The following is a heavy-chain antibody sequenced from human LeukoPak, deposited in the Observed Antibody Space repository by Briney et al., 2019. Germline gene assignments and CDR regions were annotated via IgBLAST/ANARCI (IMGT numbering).Heavy chain of an antibody. CDR1: GDSISSGYD. CDR3: ARDRGRSCDY. D-gene: IGHD6-13*01. V-gene: IGHV4-38-2*02. Sequence: SEGLCLTYAVSGDSISSGYDWAWIGRPPGRGLEWIGSIYYSGSTYYKPSLKSRVTISVDTAKNQCSLKLSSVTAADTAVYYCARDRGRSCDYWGEGTLVTVSS. CDR2: IYYSGST. J-gene: IGHJ4*02.